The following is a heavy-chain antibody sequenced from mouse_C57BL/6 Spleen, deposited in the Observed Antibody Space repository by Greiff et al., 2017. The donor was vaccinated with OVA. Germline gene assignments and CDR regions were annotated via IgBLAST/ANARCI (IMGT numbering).Heavy chain of an antibody. V-gene: IGHV1-55*01. CDR3: ARGEDYDEGY. D-gene: IGHD2-4*01. CDR2: IYPGRGST. J-gene: IGHJ2*01. CDR1: GYTFTSYW. Sequence: QVQLQQPGAELVKPGASVTMSCKASGYTFTSYWITWVKQRPGQGLEWIGDIYPGRGSTNYNEKFKSKATLTVDTSSSTAYMQLSSLTSEDAEVYECARGEDYDEGYWGQGTTLTVST.